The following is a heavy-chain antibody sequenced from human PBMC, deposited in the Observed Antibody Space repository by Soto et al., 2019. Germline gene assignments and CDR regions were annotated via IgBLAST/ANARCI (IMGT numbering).Heavy chain of an antibody. V-gene: IGHV3-23*01. CDR3: AKARCTTANCYVPDY. CDR2: ISGSGGSLRDP. D-gene: IGHD2-8*01. J-gene: IGHJ4*02. Sequence: PGGSLRLSCVASGFTFSTFTMSWVRQAPGKGLEWVAVISGSGGSLRDPPYADSVRGRFSISRDNSKNTLYLLMSSLRGEDTAMYYCAKARCTTANCYVPDYWGQGTLVTVSS. CDR1: GFTFSTFT.